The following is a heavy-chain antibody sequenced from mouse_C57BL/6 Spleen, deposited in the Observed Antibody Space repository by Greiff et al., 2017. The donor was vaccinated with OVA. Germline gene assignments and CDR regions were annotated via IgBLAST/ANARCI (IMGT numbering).Heavy chain of an antibody. CDR2: IYPSDSET. D-gene: IGHD1-1*02. CDR3: ARGGNRFCFDY. Sequence: QVQLQQPGAELVRPGSSVKLSCKASGYTFTSYWMDWVKQRPGQGLEWIGHIYPSDSETHYNQKFKDKATLTVDKSSSTAYMQLSSLTSEYSAVYYCARGGNRFCFDYWGQGTTLTVSS. V-gene: IGHV1-61*01. CDR1: GYTFTSYW. J-gene: IGHJ2*01.